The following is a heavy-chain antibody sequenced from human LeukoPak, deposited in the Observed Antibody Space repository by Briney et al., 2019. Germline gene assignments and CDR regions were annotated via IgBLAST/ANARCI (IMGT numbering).Heavy chain of an antibody. CDR1: GYTFTSYD. CDR2: MNPNSGNT. CDR3: ARWTSSTNRNYYYYYGMDV. D-gene: IGHD2-2*01. Sequence: GASVKVSCKASGYTFTSYDINWVRQATGQGLEWMGWMNPNSGNTGYAQKFQGRVTMTRNTSISTAYMELSSLRSEDTAVCYCARWTSSTNRNYYYYYGMDVWGQGTTVTVSS. V-gene: IGHV1-8*01. J-gene: IGHJ6*02.